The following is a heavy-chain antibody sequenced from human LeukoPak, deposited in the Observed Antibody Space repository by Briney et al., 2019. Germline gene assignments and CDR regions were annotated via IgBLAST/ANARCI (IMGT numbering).Heavy chain of an antibody. CDR1: GGSISSYY. D-gene: IGHD2-15*01. V-gene: IGHV4-59*01. Sequence: PSETLSLTCTVSGGSISSYYWSWIRQPPGKGLEWIGYIYYSGSTNYNPSLKSRVTISVDTSKNQFSLKLSSVTAADTALYYCASTEGIFNPFDIWGQGTMVTVSS. J-gene: IGHJ3*02. CDR3: ASTEGIFNPFDI. CDR2: IYYSGST.